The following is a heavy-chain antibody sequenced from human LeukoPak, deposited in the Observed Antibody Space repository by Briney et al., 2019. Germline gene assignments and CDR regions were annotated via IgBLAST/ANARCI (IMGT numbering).Heavy chain of an antibody. V-gene: IGHV1-69*01. CDR2: IIPIFGTA. CDR3: ARVVAAKGYFDY. J-gene: IGHJ4*01. D-gene: IGHD2-15*01. CDR1: GGTFSSYA. Sequence: SVKVSCKASGGTFSSYAISWVRQAPGQGLEWMGGIIPIFGTANYAQKFQGRVTITADESTSTAYMELSSLRSEDTAVYYCARVVAAKGYFDYWGHGTLGTVSS.